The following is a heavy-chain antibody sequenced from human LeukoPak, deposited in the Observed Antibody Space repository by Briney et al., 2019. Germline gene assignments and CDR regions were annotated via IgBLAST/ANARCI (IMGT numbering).Heavy chain of an antibody. CDR2: ISSSGSII. CDR1: GFTFSSYS. J-gene: IGHJ4*02. Sequence: GGSLRLSCAASGFTFSSYSMNWVRQAPGKGLEWVSYISSSGSIIYYADSVKGRFTISRDNAKSSLYLQMNSLRAEDTAVYYCARVTTFDFWGQGTLVTVSS. V-gene: IGHV3-48*01. D-gene: IGHD4-11*01. CDR3: ARVTTFDF.